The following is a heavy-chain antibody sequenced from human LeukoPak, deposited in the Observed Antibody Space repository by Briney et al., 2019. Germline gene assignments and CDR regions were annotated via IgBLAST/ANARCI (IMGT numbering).Heavy chain of an antibody. CDR2: INPSGGST. V-gene: IGHV1-46*01. CDR3: ARAYAPKGGYPRRYCDY. CDR1: GYTFTSYY. J-gene: IGHJ4*02. D-gene: IGHD5-12*01. Sequence: ASVKVSCKASGYTFTSYYMHWVRQAPGQGLEWMGIINPSGGSTSYAQKFQGRVTMTRDTSTSTVYMELSSLRSEDTAVYYCARAYAPKGGYPRRYCDYWGQGTLVTVSS.